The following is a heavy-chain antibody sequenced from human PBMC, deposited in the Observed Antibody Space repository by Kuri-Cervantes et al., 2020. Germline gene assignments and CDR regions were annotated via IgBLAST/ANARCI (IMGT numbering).Heavy chain of an antibody. CDR2: INHSGST. D-gene: IGHD3-10*01. CDR1: GGSFSGYY. CDR3: ARGLRRWFGTRDAYDI. V-gene: IGHV4-34*01. Sequence: SETLSLTCAVYGGSFSGYYWSWIRQPPGKGLEWIGEINHSGSTNYNPSLKSRVTISVDTSKNQFSLKLSSVTAADTAVYYCARGLRRWFGTRDAYDIWGQGTMVTVSS. J-gene: IGHJ3*02.